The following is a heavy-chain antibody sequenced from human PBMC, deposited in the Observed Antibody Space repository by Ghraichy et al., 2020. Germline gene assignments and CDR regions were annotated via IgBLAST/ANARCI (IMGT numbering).Heavy chain of an antibody. D-gene: IGHD2-2*02. CDR2: VHYNGRT. V-gene: IGHV4-59*01. Sequence: LSLTCTVSGDSINNDYWSWLRQPPGKGLEWIAYVHYNGRTNYNPSLKSRATILLDTSKTQFSLTLSSVTAADTAVYYCARGAGCYNPWAQGTLVTVSS. CDR3: ARGAGCYNP. J-gene: IGHJ5*02. CDR1: GDSINNDY.